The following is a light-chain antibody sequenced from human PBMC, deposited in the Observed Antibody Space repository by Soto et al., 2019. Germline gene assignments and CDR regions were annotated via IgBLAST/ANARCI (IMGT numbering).Light chain of an antibody. Sequence: SYELTQPPSLSLAPGQTATITCGGNNIGSKSVHWYQHKPGQAPVLVVYDDSDRPSGIPERFSGSNSGNTAALTISRVEAGDEAYYYCQVWDGSSDHEEWVFGGGTKLTVL. J-gene: IGLJ3*02. CDR2: DDS. V-gene: IGLV3-21*02. CDR3: QVWDGSSDHEEWV. CDR1: NIGSKS.